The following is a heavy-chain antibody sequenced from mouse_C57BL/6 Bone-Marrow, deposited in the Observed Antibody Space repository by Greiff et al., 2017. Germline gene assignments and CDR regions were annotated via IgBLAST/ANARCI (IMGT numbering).Heavy chain of an antibody. CDR2: IHTNSGST. D-gene: IGHD3-3*01. Sequence: QVQLQQPGAELVKPGASVKLSCKASGYTFTSYWMHWVKQRPGQGLEWIGMIHTNSGSTNYNEKFKSKATLTVDKSSSTAYMQLSSLTPEDSAVYYCAGCSPYAMDYWGQGTSVTVSS. CDR3: AGCSPYAMDY. J-gene: IGHJ4*01. CDR1: GYTFTSYW. V-gene: IGHV1-64*01.